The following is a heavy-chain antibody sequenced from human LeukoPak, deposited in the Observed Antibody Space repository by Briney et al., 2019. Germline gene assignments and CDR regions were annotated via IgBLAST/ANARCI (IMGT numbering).Heavy chain of an antibody. Sequence: PGGSLRLSCAAPGFTFSSYAMHWVRQAPGKGLEWVAVISYDGSNKYYADSVKGRFTISRDNSKNTLYLQMNSLRAEDTAVNCCARDRLRFLEWSSIDYWGQGTLVTVSS. CDR2: ISYDGSNK. V-gene: IGHV3-30-3*01. CDR3: ARDRLRFLEWSSIDY. J-gene: IGHJ4*02. CDR1: GFTFSSYA. D-gene: IGHD3-3*01.